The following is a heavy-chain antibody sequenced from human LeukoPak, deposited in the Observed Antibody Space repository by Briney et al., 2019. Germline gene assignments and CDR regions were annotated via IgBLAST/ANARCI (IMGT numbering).Heavy chain of an antibody. D-gene: IGHD2-8*01. Sequence: SQTLSLTCTVSGASISRGGYFWSWLRQPAGKGVEWIGRIETSGSTNYNPSLKSRVTISVDTSKNQFSLKLRSVTAADTAVYYCARALCINGICEWFDPGGQGPWSPSPQ. CDR1: GASISRGGYF. V-gene: IGHV4-61*02. J-gene: IGHJ5*02. CDR3: ARALCINGICEWFDP. CDR2: IETSGST.